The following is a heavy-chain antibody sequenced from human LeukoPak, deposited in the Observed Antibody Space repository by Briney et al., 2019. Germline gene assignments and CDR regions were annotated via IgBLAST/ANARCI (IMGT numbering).Heavy chain of an antibody. J-gene: IGHJ4*02. CDR2: ISYDGSNK. D-gene: IGHD6-13*01. CDR3: ARRRSGTPDY. Sequence: GGSLRLSCAASGFTFSNYAMSWVRQAPGKGLEWVAVISYDGSNKYYADSVKGRFTISRDNSKNTLYLQMNSLRAEDTAVYYCARRRSGTPDYWGQGTLVTVSS. CDR1: GFTFSNYA. V-gene: IGHV3-30*04.